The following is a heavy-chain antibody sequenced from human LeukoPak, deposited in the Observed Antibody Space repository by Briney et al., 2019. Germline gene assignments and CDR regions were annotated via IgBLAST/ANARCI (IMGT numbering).Heavy chain of an antibody. Sequence: SETLSLTCGVSGGSVISTNWWTWVRQPPGKGLEWIGEVHLDGRTNYNPSLESRLTISVDLSENHVSLKLTSVTAADTAVYYCAREGGFYHPLDYSGQGTLSPSPQ. V-gene: IGHV4-4*02. D-gene: IGHD1-14*01. CDR2: VHLDGRT. J-gene: IGHJ4*02. CDR3: AREGGFYHPLDY. CDR1: GGSVISTNW.